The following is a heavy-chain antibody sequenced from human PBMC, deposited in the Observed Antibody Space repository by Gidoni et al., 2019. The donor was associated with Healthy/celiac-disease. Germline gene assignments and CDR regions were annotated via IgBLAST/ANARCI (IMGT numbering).Heavy chain of an antibody. J-gene: IGHJ1*01. CDR1: GYTFTSYG. CDR2: ISAYNGNT. V-gene: IGHV1-18*01. CDR3: ARAEPFYDYGGNGGYFQH. Sequence: QVQLVQSGAEGKKPGASVKGSCKASGYTFTSYGISWVRQAPGQGLEWMGWISAYNGNTNYAQKLQGRVTMTTDTSTSTAYMELRSLRSDDTAVYYCARAEPFYDYGGNGGYFQHWGQGTLVTVSS. D-gene: IGHD4-17*01.